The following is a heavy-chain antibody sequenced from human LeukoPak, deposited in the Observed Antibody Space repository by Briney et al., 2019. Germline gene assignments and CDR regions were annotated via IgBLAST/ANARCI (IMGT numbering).Heavy chain of an antibody. CDR3: ARGYYVTTLDY. CDR2: INHSGST. Sequence: SETLSLTCAVYGGSFSGYYWSWIRQPPGKGLEWIGEINHSGSTNYNPSLKSRVPISVDTSKNQFSLKLSSVTAADTAVYYCARGYYVTTLDYWGQGTLVIVSS. V-gene: IGHV4-34*01. D-gene: IGHD4-11*01. CDR1: GGSFSGYY. J-gene: IGHJ4*02.